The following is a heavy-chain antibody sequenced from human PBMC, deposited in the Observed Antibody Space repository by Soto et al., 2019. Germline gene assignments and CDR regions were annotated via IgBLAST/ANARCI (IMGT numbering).Heavy chain of an antibody. CDR3: ARAVDYYYYGMDV. CDR2: IIPIFGTA. CDR1: GCTFSSYA. V-gene: IGHV1-69*13. J-gene: IGHJ6*02. Sequence: ASVKVSCKASGCTFSSYAISWVRQAPGQGLEWMGGIIPIFGTANYAQKFQGRVTITADESTSTAYMELSSLRSEDTAVYYCARAVDYYYYGMDVWGQATTVTVSS.